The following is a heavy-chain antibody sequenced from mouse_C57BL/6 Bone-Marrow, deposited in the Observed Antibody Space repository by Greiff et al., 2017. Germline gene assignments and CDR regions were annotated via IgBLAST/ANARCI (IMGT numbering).Heavy chain of an antibody. CDR2: INPGSGGT. Sequence: VQHQQSGAELVRPGTSVKVSCKASGYAFTNYLIEWVKQRPGQGLEWIGVINPGSGGTNYNEKFKGKVTLTADKSSSTAYMQLSSLTSEDSAVYFIARTGYYSYAMDYWGQGTSVTVSS. V-gene: IGHV1-54*01. CDR3: ARTGYYSYAMDY. J-gene: IGHJ4*01. D-gene: IGHD2-3*01. CDR1: GYAFTNYL.